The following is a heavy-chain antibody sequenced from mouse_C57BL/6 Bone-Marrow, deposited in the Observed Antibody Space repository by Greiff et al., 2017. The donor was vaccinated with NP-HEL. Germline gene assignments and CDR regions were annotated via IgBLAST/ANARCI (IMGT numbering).Heavy chain of an antibody. CDR1: GYTFTDYN. CDR2: INPNNGGT. CDR3: ARYDYDVGGYAMDY. Sequence: DVKLQESGPELVKPGASVKIPCKASGYTFTDYNMDWVKQSHGKSLEWIGDINPNNGGTIYNQKFKGKATLTVDKSSSTAYMELRSLTSEDTAVYYCARYDYDVGGYAMDYWGQGTSVTVSS. V-gene: IGHV1-18*01. J-gene: IGHJ4*01. D-gene: IGHD2-4*01.